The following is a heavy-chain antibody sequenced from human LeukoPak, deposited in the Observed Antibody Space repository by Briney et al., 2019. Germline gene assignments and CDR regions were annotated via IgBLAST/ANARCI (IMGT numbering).Heavy chain of an antibody. CDR1: GFPFSTFT. J-gene: IGHJ4*02. Sequence: PGGSLRLSCTASGFPFSTFTMNCVRQAPGKGLEWLSFIVRSDGPIYYADSVKGRFTISRDNAKNSLYLQMNSLTVEDTAVYYCARETGSTTSAEFEFWGQGTLVTVSS. D-gene: IGHD6-6*01. CDR3: ARETGSTTSAEFEF. V-gene: IGHV3-48*03. CDR2: IVRSDGPI.